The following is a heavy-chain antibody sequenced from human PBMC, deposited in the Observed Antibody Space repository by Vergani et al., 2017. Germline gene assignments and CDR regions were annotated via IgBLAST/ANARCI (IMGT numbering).Heavy chain of an antibody. J-gene: IGHJ4*02. V-gene: IGHV3-30*02. D-gene: IGHD3-16*01. CDR3: AKHFRGWGIDY. Sequence: QVQLVESGGGVVQRGGSLRLSCATSGFTLSNYDMQWIRQGPGKGLEFVAFIQFDGSNQYYADSVKGRFTLSRDFSKNTLYLQMNNLRIDDTATYYCAKHFRGWGIDYWGQGTQVIVSS. CDR1: GFTLSNYD. CDR2: IQFDGSNQ.